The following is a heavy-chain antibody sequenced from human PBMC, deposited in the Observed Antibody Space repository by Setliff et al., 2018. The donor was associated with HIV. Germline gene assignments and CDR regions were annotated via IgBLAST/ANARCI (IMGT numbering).Heavy chain of an antibody. CDR2: INHRGST. V-gene: IGHV4-34*01. D-gene: IGHD6-13*01. CDR3: ARQGGFSSSSYPRNYIDV. CDR1: GGSFSGYY. Sequence: SETLSLTCAVYGGSFSGYYWSWIRQPPGKGLEWIGEINHRGSTDYMPSLKGRVTISVDTSKNQFSLKSNSVTAADTAVYYCARQGGFSSSSYPRNYIDVWGKGTTVTVSS. J-gene: IGHJ6*03.